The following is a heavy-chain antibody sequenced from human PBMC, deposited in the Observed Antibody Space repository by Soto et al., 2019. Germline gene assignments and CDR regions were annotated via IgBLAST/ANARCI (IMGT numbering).Heavy chain of an antibody. V-gene: IGHV1-69*06. CDR1: GGTFSSYA. Sequence: ASVKVSCKASGGTFSSYAISWVRQAPGQGREWMGGIIPIFGTANYAQKFQGRVTITADKSTSTAYMELSSLRSEDTAVYYCASPRNYYDSSGPQYYFDYWGQGTLVTVS. J-gene: IGHJ4*02. CDR3: ASPRNYYDSSGPQYYFDY. D-gene: IGHD3-22*01. CDR2: IIPIFGTA.